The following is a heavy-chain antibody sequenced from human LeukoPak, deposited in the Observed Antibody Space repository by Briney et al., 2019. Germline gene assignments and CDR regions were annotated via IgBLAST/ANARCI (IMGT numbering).Heavy chain of an antibody. D-gene: IGHD6-19*01. V-gene: IGHV5-51*01. CDR1: GYIFTSYW. CDR3: ARMSSGSVDY. J-gene: IGHJ4*02. Sequence: GESLKISCKGSGYIFTSYWIGWGRQIPGKGLEWVGIIYPCDSDTRYSPSFQGQVTTSADKSISTAYLQWRRLKASDTAMYYCARMSSGSVDYWGQGTLVTVSS. CDR2: IYPCDSDT.